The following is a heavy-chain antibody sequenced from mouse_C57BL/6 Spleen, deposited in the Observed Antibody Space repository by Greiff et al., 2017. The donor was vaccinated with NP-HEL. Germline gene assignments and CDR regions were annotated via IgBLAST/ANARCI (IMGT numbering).Heavy chain of an antibody. CDR2: ISSGSSTI. CDR1: GFTFSDYG. CDR3: ARRDVGAMDY. V-gene: IGHV5-17*01. Sequence: EVKLVESGGGLVKPGGSLKLSCAASGFTFSDYGMHWVRQAPEKGLEWVAYISSGSSTIYYADTVKGRFTISRDNAKNTLFLQMTSLRSEDTAMYYCARRDVGAMDYWGQGTSVTVSS. J-gene: IGHJ4*01.